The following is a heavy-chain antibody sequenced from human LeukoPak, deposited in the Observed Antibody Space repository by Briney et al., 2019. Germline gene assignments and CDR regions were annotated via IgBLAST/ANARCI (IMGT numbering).Heavy chain of an antibody. CDR2: INPNSGGT. D-gene: IGHD3-22*01. CDR1: GYTFTGYY. Sequence: ASVKVSCKASGYTFTGYYMHWVRQAPGQGLEWMGWINPNSGGTKYAQKFQCRVTMTRDTSISTAYMELSRLRSDDTAVYYCARGRYYDSSGYYGMYYYYYGMDVWGQGTTVTVSS. CDR3: ARGRYYDSSGYYGMYYYYYGMDV. J-gene: IGHJ6*02. V-gene: IGHV1-2*02.